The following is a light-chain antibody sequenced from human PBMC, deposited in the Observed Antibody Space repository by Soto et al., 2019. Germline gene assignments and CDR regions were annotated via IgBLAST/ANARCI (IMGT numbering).Light chain of an antibody. Sequence: DIQMTQSPSTLSASVGDRVTITCRASQSINNWLAWYQQKPGKAPKLLIFDAFSLESGVPFRFSGSGFGTEFTLTISSLQPDDFATYYCQHYKMYSPWTFGQGTKVDIK. CDR1: QSINNW. CDR3: QHYKMYSPWT. V-gene: IGKV1-5*01. CDR2: DAF. J-gene: IGKJ1*01.